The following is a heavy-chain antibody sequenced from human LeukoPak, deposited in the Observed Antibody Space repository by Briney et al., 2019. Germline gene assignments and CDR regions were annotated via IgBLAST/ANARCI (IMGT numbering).Heavy chain of an antibody. J-gene: IGHJ6*02. Sequence: ASVKVSCKVSGYTLTELSMHWVRQAPGKGLEWMGWVSAYNGDTVYAQKFQGRVTMTTDTSTSTAYMELRSLRSDDSAVYYCARTVAGPYYYYYGMDVWGQGTTVTVSS. CDR3: ARTVAGPYYYYYGMDV. D-gene: IGHD6-19*01. CDR1: GYTLTELS. CDR2: VSAYNGDT. V-gene: IGHV1-18*01.